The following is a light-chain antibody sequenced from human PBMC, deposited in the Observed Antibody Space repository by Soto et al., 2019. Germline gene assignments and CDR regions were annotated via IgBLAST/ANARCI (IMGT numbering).Light chain of an antibody. V-gene: IGKV1-39*01. CDR2: AAS. Sequence: DIQMTQSPSSLSASVGDRVTITCRASPSISSYLNWYQQKPGKAPKLLIYAASSLQSGVPSRFSGSGSGTDFTLTISSLQPEDSATYYCQQSYSSPPTFGGGTKVDIK. J-gene: IGKJ4*01. CDR1: PSISSY. CDR3: QQSYSSPPT.